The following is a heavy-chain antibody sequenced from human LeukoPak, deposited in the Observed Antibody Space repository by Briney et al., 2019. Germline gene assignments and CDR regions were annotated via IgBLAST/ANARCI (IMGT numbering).Heavy chain of an antibody. V-gene: IGHV3-23*01. CDR2: FSGSGGTT. J-gene: IGHJ6*03. CDR3: ANGNRCTSPNCLGYYYFYMDV. CDR1: GFTFSSYA. D-gene: IGHD2-8*01. Sequence: GTLRLSCAASGFTFSSYAMNWVRQAPGRGLEWVSGFSGSGGTTYYADSVKGRFTISRDNSKNTLYLQMNSLRAEDTAVYYCANGNRCTSPNCLGYYYFYMDVWGKGTTVTVSS.